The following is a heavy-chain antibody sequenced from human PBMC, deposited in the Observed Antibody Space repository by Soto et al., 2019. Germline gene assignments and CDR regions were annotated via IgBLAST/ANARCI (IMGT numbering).Heavy chain of an antibody. CDR2: IIPILGIA. D-gene: IGHD2-15*01. J-gene: IGHJ3*02. V-gene: IGHV1-69*02. Sequence: GASVKVSCKASGGTFSSYTISWVRQAPGQGLERMGRIIPILGIANYAQKFQGRVTITADKSTSTAYMELSSLRSEDTAVYYCATDDIVVVVAATPGAFDIWGQGTMVTVSS. CDR3: ATDDIVVVVAATPGAFDI. CDR1: GGTFSSYT.